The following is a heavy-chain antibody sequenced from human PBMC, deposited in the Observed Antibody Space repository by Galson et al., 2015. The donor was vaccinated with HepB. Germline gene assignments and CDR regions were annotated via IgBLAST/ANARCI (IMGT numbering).Heavy chain of an antibody. Sequence: QSGAEVKKPGESLKISCKGSGYSFTRYWIGWVRQMPGKGLEWMGIIYAGDSETRYSPSFQGQVTISADKSISTAYLQWSSLKASDTAIYYCARSSLAAGVTSDFWGQGTLVTVSS. V-gene: IGHV5-51*01. CDR2: IYAGDSET. CDR3: ARSSLAAGVTSDF. D-gene: IGHD6-13*01. CDR1: GYSFTRYW. J-gene: IGHJ4*02.